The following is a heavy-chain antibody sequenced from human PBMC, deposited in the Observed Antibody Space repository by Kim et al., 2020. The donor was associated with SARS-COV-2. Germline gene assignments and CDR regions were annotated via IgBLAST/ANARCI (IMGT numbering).Heavy chain of an antibody. CDR3: AIDSWYGGGGYWLY. CDR1: GVTFSSYD. CDR2: ISGRGDVT. Sequence: GGSLRLSCAASGVTFSSYDMSWVRQAPGKGLEWVSYISGRGDVTMLAASVEGRFIISRDNSKNTLYLQMNSLRADDTAVYYCAIDSWYGGGGYWLYWGQGTLVTVSS. J-gene: IGHJ4*02. D-gene: IGHD6-19*01. V-gene: IGHV3-23*01.